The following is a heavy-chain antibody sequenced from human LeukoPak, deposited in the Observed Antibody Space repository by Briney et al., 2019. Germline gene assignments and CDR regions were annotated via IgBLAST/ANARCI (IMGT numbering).Heavy chain of an antibody. CDR2: ISYDGSNK. J-gene: IGHJ5*02. D-gene: IGHD6-19*01. V-gene: IGHV3-30*04. Sequence: PGGSLRLSCAASGFTFSSYAMHWVRQAPGKGLEWVAVISYDGSNKYYADSVKGRFTISRDNSKNTLYLQMNSLRAEDTAVYYCARASSGWYHWFDPWGQGTLVTVSS. CDR1: GFTFSSYA. CDR3: ARASSGWYHWFDP.